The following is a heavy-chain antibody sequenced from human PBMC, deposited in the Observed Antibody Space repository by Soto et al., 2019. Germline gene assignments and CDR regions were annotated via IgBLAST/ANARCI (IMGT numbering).Heavy chain of an antibody. J-gene: IGHJ4*02. CDR3: AKWGSGWYGYFDY. Sequence: DVQLVESGGGLVQPGGSLRLSCAASGFTFSSYWMSWVRQAPGKGLEWVANIKQDGSEKYYVDSVKGRFTISRDNAKNSLYLQMNSLRAEDTAVYYCAKWGSGWYGYFDYWGQGTLVTVSS. CDR1: GFTFSSYW. V-gene: IGHV3-7*01. D-gene: IGHD6-19*01. CDR2: IKQDGSEK.